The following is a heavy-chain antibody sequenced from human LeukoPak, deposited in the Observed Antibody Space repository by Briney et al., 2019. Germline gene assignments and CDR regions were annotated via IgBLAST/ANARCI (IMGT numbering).Heavy chain of an antibody. CDR1: GYTFTSYG. CDR3: ARGYDILTGYYSPRFDY. J-gene: IGHJ4*02. CDR2: ISAYNGNT. Sequence: GASVKVSCKASGYTFTSYGISWVRQAPGQGLEWMGWISAYNGNTNYAQKLQGRVTMTTDTSTSTAYMELSSLRSEDTAVYYCARGYDILTGYYSPRFDYWGQGTLVTVSS. V-gene: IGHV1-18*01. D-gene: IGHD3-9*01.